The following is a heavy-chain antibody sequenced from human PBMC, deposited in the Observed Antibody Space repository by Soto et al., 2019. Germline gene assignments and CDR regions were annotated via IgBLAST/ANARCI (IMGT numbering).Heavy chain of an antibody. CDR3: ARGVTMITGFDY. CDR2: IFYNGST. CDR1: GGSVSSGSYY. J-gene: IGHJ4*02. Sequence: QVQLHESGPGLVKPSETLSLTCTVSGGSVSSGSYYWSWIRQPPGKGLEFIGYIFYNGSTNYNPSLKSRVTMSVDTSRDQFSLRLRSVTAPDTAFYYCARGVTMITGFDYWGQGSLVTVSS. V-gene: IGHV4-61*01. D-gene: IGHD3-22*01.